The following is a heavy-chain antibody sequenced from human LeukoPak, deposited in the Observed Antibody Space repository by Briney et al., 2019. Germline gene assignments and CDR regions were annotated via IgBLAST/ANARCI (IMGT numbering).Heavy chain of an antibody. J-gene: IGHJ6*02. V-gene: IGHV3-33*01. CDR2: TWYDGSNK. D-gene: IGHD3-9*01. CDR3: ARDGTDILTGYYRTPYYYGMDV. CDR1: GFTFSSYG. Sequence: GGSLRLSCAASGFTFSSYGMHWVRQAPGKGLEWVAVTWYDGSNKYYADSVKGRFTISRDNSKNTLYLQTNSLRAEDTAVYYCARDGTDILTGYYRTPYYYGMDVWGQGTTVTVSS.